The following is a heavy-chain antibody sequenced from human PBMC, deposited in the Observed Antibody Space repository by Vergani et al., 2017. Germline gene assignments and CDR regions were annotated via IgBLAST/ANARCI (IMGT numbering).Heavy chain of an antibody. D-gene: IGHD6-13*01. CDR1: GFSLSTSGVG. V-gene: IGHV2-5*02. J-gene: IGHJ4*02. CDR2: IYWDDDK. Sequence: QVTLKESGPVLVKPTETLTLTCTFSGFSLSTSGVGVGWIRQPPGKALEWLALIYWDDDKRYSPSLKSRLTITKDTSKNQVVLTMTNMDPVDTATYYCAHRVAAAGTAYFDYWGQGTLVTVSS. CDR3: AHRVAAAGTAYFDY.